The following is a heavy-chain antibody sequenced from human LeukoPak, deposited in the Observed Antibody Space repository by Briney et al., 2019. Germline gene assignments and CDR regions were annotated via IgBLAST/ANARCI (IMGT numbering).Heavy chain of an antibody. CDR2: MNHSGST. CDR3: ARQRIAVAGTRVGYFDY. D-gene: IGHD6-19*01. CDR1: GGSFSGYY. Sequence: SETLSLTCAVSGGSFSGYYWSWIRQPPGKGLEWIGEMNHSGSTEYNPSLKSRVTISVDKSKNQFSLKLSSVTAADTAVYYCARQRIAVAGTRVGYFDYWGQGTLVTVSS. V-gene: IGHV4-34*01. J-gene: IGHJ4*02.